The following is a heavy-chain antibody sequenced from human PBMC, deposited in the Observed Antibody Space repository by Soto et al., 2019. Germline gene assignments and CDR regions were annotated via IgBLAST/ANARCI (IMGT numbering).Heavy chain of an antibody. CDR2: INHSGST. D-gene: IGHD3-22*01. V-gene: IGHV4-34*01. J-gene: IGHJ4*02. CDR1: GGSFSGYY. Sequence: PSVTLSLTCAVYGGSFSGYYWSWIPQPPGKGLEWIEEINHSGSTNYNPSLKSRVTISVDTSKNQFSLKLSSVTAADTAVYYCARGGQTYYYDSSGYYPGWGQGTLVTVSS. CDR3: ARGGQTYYYDSSGYYPG.